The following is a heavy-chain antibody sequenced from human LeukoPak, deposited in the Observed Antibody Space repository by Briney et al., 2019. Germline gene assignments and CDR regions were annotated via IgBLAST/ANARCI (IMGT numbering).Heavy chain of an antibody. CDR1: GGSINSGSYY. V-gene: IGHV4-39*07. D-gene: IGHD3-22*01. Sequence: SETLSLTCTVSGGSINSGSYYWGWVRQPPGKGLEWIGSFFYTGRNYHYNPSLRSRVSFSIDTSNKQFSLKLTSVTAADTAIYDCMRDGDNSAYLTHGPFDFWGQGILVAVSS. CDR2: FFYTGRN. J-gene: IGHJ4*02. CDR3: MRDGDNSAYLTHGPFDF.